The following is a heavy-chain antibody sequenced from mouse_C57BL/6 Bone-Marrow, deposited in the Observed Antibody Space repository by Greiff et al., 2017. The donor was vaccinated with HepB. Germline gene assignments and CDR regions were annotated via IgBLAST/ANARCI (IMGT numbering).Heavy chain of an antibody. J-gene: IGHJ1*03. D-gene: IGHD1-1*01. CDR1: GYTFTSYG. CDR3: ARTTVVAHWYVDV. Sequence: QVQLQQSGAELARPGASVKLSCKASGYTFTSYGISWVKQRTGQGLEWIGEIYPRSGNTYYNEKFKGKATLTADKSSSTAYMELRSLTSEDSAVYFCARTTVVAHWYVDVWGTGTTVTVSS. V-gene: IGHV1-81*01. CDR2: IYPRSGNT.